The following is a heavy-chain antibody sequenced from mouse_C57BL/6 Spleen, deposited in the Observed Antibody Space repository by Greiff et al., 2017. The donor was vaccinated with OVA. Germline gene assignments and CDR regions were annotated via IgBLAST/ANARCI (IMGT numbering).Heavy chain of an antibody. J-gene: IGHJ4*01. CDR1: GYAFSSYW. CDR2: IYPGVGDT. Sequence: QVQLQQSGAELVKPGASVKISCKASGYAFSSYWMNWVKQRPGKGLEWIGQIYPGVGDTNYNGKFKGKATLTADKSSSTAYMQLSSLTSEDSAVYFCARRQLRPLYAMDYWGQGTSVTVSS. CDR3: ARRQLRPLYAMDY. V-gene: IGHV1-80*01. D-gene: IGHD3-2*02.